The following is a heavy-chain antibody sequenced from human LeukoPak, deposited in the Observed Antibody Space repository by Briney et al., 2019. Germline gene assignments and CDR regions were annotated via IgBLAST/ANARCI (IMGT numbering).Heavy chain of an antibody. CDR3: ARGRSSSSPFDY. J-gene: IGHJ4*02. V-gene: IGHV1-69*05. CDR1: GGTFSSYA. Sequence: ASVKVSCKASGGTFSSYAISWVRQAPGQGLEWMGGIIPIFGTANYAQKFQGRVTITTDESTSTAYMELSSLRSEDTAVYYCARGRSSSSPFDYWGQGTLVTVSS. CDR2: IIPIFGTA. D-gene: IGHD6-6*01.